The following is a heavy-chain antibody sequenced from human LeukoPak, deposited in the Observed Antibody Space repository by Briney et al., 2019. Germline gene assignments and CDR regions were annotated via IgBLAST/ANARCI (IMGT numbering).Heavy chain of an antibody. Sequence: SETLSLTCTVSGGSVSSGSYYWSWIRQPPGKGLEWIGYIYYSGSTNYNPSLKGRVTISVDTSKNQFSLKLSSVTAADTAVYYCASYSSRYYYYGMDVWGQGTTVTVSS. J-gene: IGHJ6*02. CDR1: GGSVSSGSYY. CDR3: ASYSSRYYYYGMDV. D-gene: IGHD6-13*01. CDR2: IYYSGST. V-gene: IGHV4-61*01.